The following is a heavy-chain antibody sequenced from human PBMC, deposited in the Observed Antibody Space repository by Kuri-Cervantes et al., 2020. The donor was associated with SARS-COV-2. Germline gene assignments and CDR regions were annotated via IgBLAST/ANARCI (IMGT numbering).Heavy chain of an antibody. J-gene: IGHJ4*02. D-gene: IGHD2/OR15-2a*01. Sequence: GESLKISCAASGFTFSSYAMRWVRQAPGKGLEWVSPISGSGGGTYYADSVKGRFTISRDNSKNTLYLQMSSLRAEDSALYYCAKVGLSFDYWGQGTLVIVSS. V-gene: IGHV3-23*01. CDR2: ISGSGGGT. CDR3: AKVGLSFDY. CDR1: GFTFSSYA.